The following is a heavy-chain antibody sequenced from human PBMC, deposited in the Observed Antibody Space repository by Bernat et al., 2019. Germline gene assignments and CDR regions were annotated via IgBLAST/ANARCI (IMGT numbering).Heavy chain of an antibody. Sequence: QVQLVQSGAEVKKPGASVKVSCKTSRYTFTSYTIHWMRQAPGQRLEWMGWINTGNGNTEYSQKFQGRVTITRDTSASTAYVDLSSLRSEDTAVYYCAKERGVTGKWNYPFFDYWGQGTLVTVSS. CDR2: INTGNGNT. J-gene: IGHJ4*02. CDR1: RYTFTSYT. CDR3: AKERGVTGKWNYPFFDY. V-gene: IGHV1-3*04. D-gene: IGHD1-7*01.